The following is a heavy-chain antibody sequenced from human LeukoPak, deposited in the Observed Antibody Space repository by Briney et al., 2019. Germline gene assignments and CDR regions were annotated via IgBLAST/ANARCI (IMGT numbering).Heavy chain of an antibody. Sequence: GGSLRLSCAASGFTFSDNYMTWIRQAPGKGLEWVSYISNSGTYTNYADSMKGRFTISRDNAENSLYLQMNSLRAEDTAVYYCARLITPAFDIWGQGTMVTVSS. J-gene: IGHJ3*02. CDR1: GFTFSDNY. CDR3: ARLITPAFDI. V-gene: IGHV3-11*03. D-gene: IGHD2-15*01. CDR2: ISNSGTYT.